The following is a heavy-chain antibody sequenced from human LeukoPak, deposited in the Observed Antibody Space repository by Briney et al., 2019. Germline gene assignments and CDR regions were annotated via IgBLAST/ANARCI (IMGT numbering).Heavy chain of an antibody. CDR1: GGSFSGYY. D-gene: IGHD3-10*01. J-gene: IGHJ4*02. Sequence: PSETLSLTCAVYGGSFSGYYWSWIRQPPGKGLEWIGEINHSGSTNYNPSLKSRVTISVDTSKNQFSLKLSSVTAADTAVYYCARPGITMVRGVIIYHYWGQGTLVTVSS. CDR2: INHSGST. V-gene: IGHV4-34*01. CDR3: ARPGITMVRGVIIYHY.